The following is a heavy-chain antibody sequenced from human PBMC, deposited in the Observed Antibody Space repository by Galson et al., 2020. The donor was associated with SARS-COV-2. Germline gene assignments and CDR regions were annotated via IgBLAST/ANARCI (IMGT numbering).Heavy chain of an antibody. CDR2: IYPGDSDT. Sequence: HGESLNISCLGSGYSFSNYWIAWVRQMPGRGLEWVGIIYPGDSDTRVSPSFQGHVTISADKSISTAYLQWSSLKASDTATYYCARHGSSGYSTKLYSVYNAMDVWGHGTTVTVSS. J-gene: IGHJ6*02. CDR1: GYSFSNYW. CDR3: ARHGSSGYSTKLYSVYNAMDV. V-gene: IGHV5-51*01. D-gene: IGHD4-4*01.